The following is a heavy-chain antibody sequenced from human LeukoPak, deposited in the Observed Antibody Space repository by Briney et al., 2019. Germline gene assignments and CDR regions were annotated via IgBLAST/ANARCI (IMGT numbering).Heavy chain of an antibody. CDR3: ARDSCRSASCYNNWFDP. Sequence: SETLSLTCTGSGDSISDYYWSWIRLPAGKGLECVGRMYNSGSTNHNPSLKSRVTLSLDKSKNQFSLKLRSVTAADTAVYFCARDSCRSASCYNNWFDPWGQGTLVTVSS. CDR2: MYNSGST. CDR1: GDSISDYY. D-gene: IGHD2-2*01. V-gene: IGHV4-4*07. J-gene: IGHJ5*02.